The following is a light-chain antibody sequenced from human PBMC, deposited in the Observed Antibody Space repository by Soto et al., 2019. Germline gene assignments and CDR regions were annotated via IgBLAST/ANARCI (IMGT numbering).Light chain of an antibody. CDR2: DSS. J-gene: IGKJ4*01. CDR1: QSVSSS. CDR3: QQYDAWPFT. Sequence: EIVMTQSPATLSVSPGERATLSCRASQSVSSSLAWYQQKPGQAPRLLIHDSSSRATSVPARFSGSGSGTEFVLTISSLQSEDFAIYYCQQYDAWPFTFGGGTKVDIK. V-gene: IGKV3-15*01.